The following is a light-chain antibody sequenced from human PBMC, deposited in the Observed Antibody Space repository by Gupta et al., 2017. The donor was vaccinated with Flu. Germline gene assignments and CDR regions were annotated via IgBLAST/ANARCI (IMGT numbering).Light chain of an antibody. CDR2: AAS. Sequence: DIQILQSPSLLSASTGDRVTITCRASQSITKYLSWYHQKPGHAPKLLIYAASTVQSGVPSRFSGSGSGTDFTLNISGLQLEDVGTYYCQQSYSNPLTFGGGTKVEVK. V-gene: IGKV1-39*01. CDR3: QQSYSNPLT. J-gene: IGKJ4*01. CDR1: QSITKY.